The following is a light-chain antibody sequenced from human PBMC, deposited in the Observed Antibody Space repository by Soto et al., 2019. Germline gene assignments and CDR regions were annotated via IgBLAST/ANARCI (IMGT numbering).Light chain of an antibody. CDR3: HSYDRSLGGSV. CDR1: SSNIGAGYD. CDR2: DNN. Sequence: QAVVTQPPSVSGAPGQRVTISCTGSSSNIGAGYDVHWYQQFPGTAPKVVIYDNNNRPSGVPDRFSASKSGTSASLAITGLQAEDEADYYCHSYDRSLGGSVFGTGTKVTVL. V-gene: IGLV1-40*01. J-gene: IGLJ1*01.